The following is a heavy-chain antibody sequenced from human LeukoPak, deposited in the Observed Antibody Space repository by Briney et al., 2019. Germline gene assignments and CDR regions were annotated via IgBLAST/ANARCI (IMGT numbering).Heavy chain of an antibody. J-gene: IGHJ5*02. CDR3: TRDSGSGWYEAHFDP. Sequence: GGSLRLSCAASGFTFNTYGIDGGCEAPGKGGERGALIQNDGSIKYYGYSVKGRFTISRDNSKNTLYLQMNSLRTEDTAVYYCTRDSGSGWYEAHFDPWGQGTLVTVSS. V-gene: IGHV3-30*02. D-gene: IGHD6-19*01. CDR1: GFTFNTYG. CDR2: IQNDGSIK.